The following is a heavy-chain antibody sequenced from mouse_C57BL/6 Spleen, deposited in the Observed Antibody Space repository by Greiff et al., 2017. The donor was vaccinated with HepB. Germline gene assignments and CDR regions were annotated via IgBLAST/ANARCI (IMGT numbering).Heavy chain of an antibody. CDR3: TIWLEDYFDY. CDR2: IDPETGGT. CDR1: GYTFTDYE. D-gene: IGHD2-2*01. V-gene: IGHV1-15*01. Sequence: QVQLQQSGAELVRPGASVTLSCKASGYTFTDYEMHWVKQTPVHGLEWIGAIDPETGGTAYNQKFKGKAILTADKSSSTAYMELRSLTSEDSAVYYCTIWLEDYFDYWGQGTTLTVSS. J-gene: IGHJ2*01.